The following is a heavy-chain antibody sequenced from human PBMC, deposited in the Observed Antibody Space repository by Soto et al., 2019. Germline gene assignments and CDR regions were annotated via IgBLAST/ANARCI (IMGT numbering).Heavy chain of an antibody. CDR1: GFTLSSYG. CDR3: AKNSWSGYYTLGAFDI. J-gene: IGHJ3*02. Sequence: GGSLGLACAASGFTLSSYGMDWVRQAPGKGLEWVAVISYDGSNKYYADSVKGRFTISRDNSKNTLYLQMNSLRAEDTAVYYCAKNSWSGYYTLGAFDIWGQGTMVTVSS. CDR2: ISYDGSNK. D-gene: IGHD3-3*01. V-gene: IGHV3-30*18.